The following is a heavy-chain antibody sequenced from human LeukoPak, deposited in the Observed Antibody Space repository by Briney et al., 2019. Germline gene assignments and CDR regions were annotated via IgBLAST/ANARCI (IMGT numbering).Heavy chain of an antibody. Sequence: SETLSLTCAVSGYSISSGHYWGWIRQPPGKGLEWIGSKYHSGSTYYNPSLKSRVTLSVDTSKNQFSLKLSSVTAADTAVYYCARVRCVRGVFDCWGQGTLVTVSS. J-gene: IGHJ4*02. CDR1: GYSISSGHY. CDR2: KYHSGST. CDR3: ARVRCVRGVFDC. V-gene: IGHV4-38-2*01. D-gene: IGHD3-10*01.